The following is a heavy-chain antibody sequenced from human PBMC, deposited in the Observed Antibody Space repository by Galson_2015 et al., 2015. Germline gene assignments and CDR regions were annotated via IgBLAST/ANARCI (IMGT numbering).Heavy chain of an antibody. CDR3: ARAHKKSIVVVPAAMVSSAFDI. Sequence: SLRLSCAASGFTFSSYGMHWVRHAPGKGLEWVAVIWYDGSNKYYADSVKGRFTISRDNSKNTLYLQMNSLRAEDTAVYYCARAHKKSIVVVPAAMVSSAFDIWGQGTMVTVSS. J-gene: IGHJ3*02. CDR1: GFTFSSYG. CDR2: IWYDGSNK. V-gene: IGHV3-33*01. D-gene: IGHD2-2*01.